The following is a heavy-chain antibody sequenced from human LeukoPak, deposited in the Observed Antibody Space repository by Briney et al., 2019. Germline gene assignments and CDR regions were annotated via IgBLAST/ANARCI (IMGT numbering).Heavy chain of an antibody. CDR3: AKDWSSSWFVLDY. CDR1: GFTFSSYG. J-gene: IGHJ4*02. V-gene: IGHV3-30*18. Sequence: GSLRLSCAASGFTFSSYGMHWVRQAPGKGLEWVAVISYDGSNKYYADSVKGRFTISRDNSKNTLYLQMNSLRAEDTAVYYCAKDWSSSWFVLDYWGQGTLVTVSS. CDR2: ISYDGSNK. D-gene: IGHD6-13*01.